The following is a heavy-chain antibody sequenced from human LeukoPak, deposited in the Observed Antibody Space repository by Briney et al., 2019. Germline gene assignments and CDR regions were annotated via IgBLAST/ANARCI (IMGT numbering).Heavy chain of an antibody. V-gene: IGHV3-21*01. CDR2: ISSSSSYI. CDR3: ARGASNNYFDSSGYRYFQH. J-gene: IGHJ1*01. CDR1: GFTFSSYS. Sequence: GGSLRLSCAASGFTFSSYSMDWVRQAPGKGLEWGSSISSSSSYIYYADSVKGRFTISRDNAKNSLYLQMNSLRAEDTAVYYSARGASNNYFDSSGYRYFQHWGQGTLVTVSS. D-gene: IGHD3-22*01.